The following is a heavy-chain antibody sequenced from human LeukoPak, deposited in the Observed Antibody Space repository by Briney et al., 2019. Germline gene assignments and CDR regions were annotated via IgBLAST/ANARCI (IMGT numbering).Heavy chain of an antibody. V-gene: IGHV1-8*01. CDR1: GYTFTSYD. CDR3: ARGSDADYGDYGDAFDI. J-gene: IGHJ3*02. Sequence: ASVKVSCKASGYTFTSYDINWVRQATGQGLEWMGWMNPNSGNTGYAQKFQGRVTMTRNTSISTAYMELSSLRSEDTAVYYCARGSDADYGDYGDAFDIWGQGTMVTVSS. CDR2: MNPNSGNT. D-gene: IGHD4-17*01.